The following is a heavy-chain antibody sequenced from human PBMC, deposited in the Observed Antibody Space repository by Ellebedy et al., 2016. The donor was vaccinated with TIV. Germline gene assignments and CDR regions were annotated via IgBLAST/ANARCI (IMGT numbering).Heavy chain of an antibody. CDR1: GFTFSSYW. CDR3: SKGGYYSHDAFDM. J-gene: IGHJ3*02. D-gene: IGHD3-22*01. Sequence: GGSLRLXXAASGFTFSSYWMPWVRQSPGKGLVWVPRIYGDGTTTTYADSVKGRFTISRDNAKNTLYLRMNSLRADDTAVYYCSKGGYYSHDAFDMWGQGTMATVSS. CDR2: IYGDGTTT. V-gene: IGHV3-74*01.